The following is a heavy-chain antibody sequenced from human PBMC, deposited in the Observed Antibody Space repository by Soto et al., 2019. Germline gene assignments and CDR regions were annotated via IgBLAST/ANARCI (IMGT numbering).Heavy chain of an antibody. CDR2: ISGSGSTI. V-gene: IGHV3-11*01. Sequence: GGSLRLSCAASGFTFSDYYMSWIRQAPGKGLEWVSHISGSGSTIYFADSVKGRFTISRDNAKNSLYLQMNSLRAEDTAVYYCARDCSSSSCYGYFQYWGQGTRVTVSS. CDR3: ARDCSSSSCYGYFQY. CDR1: GFTFSDYY. J-gene: IGHJ1*01. D-gene: IGHD2-2*01.